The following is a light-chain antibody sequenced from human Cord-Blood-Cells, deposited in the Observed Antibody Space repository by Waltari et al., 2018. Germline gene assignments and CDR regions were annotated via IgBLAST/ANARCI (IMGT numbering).Light chain of an antibody. V-gene: IGKV3-20*01. J-gene: IGKJ1*01. CDR3: QQYGSSPWT. Sequence: EIVLTQSPGTLSLSPGERATLSCRASQSVSSSYLAWCQQKPGQAPRLLIYGASSRATGIPDRFSGSGSGTDFTLTISRLEPEDFAVYYCQQYGSSPWTFG. CDR1: QSVSSSY. CDR2: GAS.